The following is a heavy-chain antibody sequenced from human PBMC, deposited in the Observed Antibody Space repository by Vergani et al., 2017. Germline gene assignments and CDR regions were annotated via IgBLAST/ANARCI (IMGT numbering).Heavy chain of an antibody. Sequence: QVQLVESGGGLVKPGGSLRLSCAASGFTFSDYYMSWIRQAPGKGLEWVSYISSSGSTIYYADSVKGRFTISRDNSKNTLDLQMNSLRAEDTAVYYCSVVEMATMGFDYWGQGTLVTVSS. D-gene: IGHD5-24*01. CDR3: SVVEMATMGFDY. J-gene: IGHJ4*02. CDR2: ISSSGSTI. CDR1: GFTFSDYY. V-gene: IGHV3-11*01.